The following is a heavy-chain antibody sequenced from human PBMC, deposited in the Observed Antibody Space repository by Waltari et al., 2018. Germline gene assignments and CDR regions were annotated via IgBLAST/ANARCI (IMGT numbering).Heavy chain of an antibody. D-gene: IGHD3-10*01. CDR1: ASTFFDYS. J-gene: IGHJ4*02. CDR3: APLPGGSGQTFDY. CDR2: IDPEDGET. V-gene: IGHV1-69-2*01. Sequence: EVEWVHSGAELKTPAATVKLSCKASASTFFDYSMHWVQLAPGKGLEWMGRIDPEDGETVYSEKCQGRVTITADTSTDTAYMGLSSLTAGDTAVYYCAPLPGGSGQTFDYWGQGTLVTVSS.